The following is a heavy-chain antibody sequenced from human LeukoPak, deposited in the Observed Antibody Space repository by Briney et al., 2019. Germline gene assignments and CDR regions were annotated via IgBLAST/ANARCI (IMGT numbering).Heavy chain of an antibody. D-gene: IGHD3-10*01. J-gene: IGHJ5*02. CDR2: IRNRGYGGAS. CDR3: HTTLVGGWIEHP. Sequence: PGGSLRLSCAASGFTFSSYAVSWVRQAPGKGLEWVGFIRNRGYGGASEYAASVKGRFTISRDDSKSIAYLQLNSLQIEDTAVYYCHTTLVGGWIEHPWGQGTLVTVSS. CDR1: GFTFSSYA. V-gene: IGHV3-49*04.